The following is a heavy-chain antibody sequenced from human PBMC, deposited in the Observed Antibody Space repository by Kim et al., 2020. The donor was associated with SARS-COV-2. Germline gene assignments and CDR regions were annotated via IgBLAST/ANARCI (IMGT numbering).Heavy chain of an antibody. Sequence: GGSLRLSCAASGFTFSSYWMSWVRQAPGKGLEWVANIKQDGSEKYYVDSVKGRFTISRDNAKNSLYLQMNSLRAEDTAVYYCARDTVAGPYSYGYVDYWGQGTLVTVSS. V-gene: IGHV3-7*01. CDR1: GFTFSSYW. CDR3: ARDTVAGPYSYGYVDY. CDR2: IKQDGSEK. J-gene: IGHJ4*02. D-gene: IGHD5-18*01.